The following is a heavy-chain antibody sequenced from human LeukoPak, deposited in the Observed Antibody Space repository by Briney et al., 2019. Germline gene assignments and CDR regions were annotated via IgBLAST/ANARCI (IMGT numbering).Heavy chain of an antibody. CDR1: GFTFSSYW. J-gene: IGHJ4*02. V-gene: IGHV3-7*01. CDR3: ASQSSGGFFEDY. CDR2: IKQDGSEK. D-gene: IGHD3-3*01. Sequence: PAGALRLSCAASGFTFSSYWMSWVRQAPGKGLECVANIKQDGSEKYYVDSVKGRFTISRDNAKNSLYLQMNSLRAEDTAVYYCASQSSGGFFEDYWGQGTLVTVSS.